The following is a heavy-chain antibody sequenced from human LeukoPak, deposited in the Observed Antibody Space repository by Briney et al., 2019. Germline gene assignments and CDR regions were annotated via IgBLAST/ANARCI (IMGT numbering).Heavy chain of an antibody. V-gene: IGHV3-30-3*01. Sequence: GGSLRLSCAASGFTFSSYAMHWVRQAPGKGLEWVAVISYDGSNKYYADSVKGRFTISRDNSKSTLYLRMNSLRAEDTAVYYCARVSVVVAATSVDYWGQGTLVTVSS. D-gene: IGHD2-15*01. CDR1: GFTFSSYA. CDR3: ARVSVVVAATSVDY. CDR2: ISYDGSNK. J-gene: IGHJ4*02.